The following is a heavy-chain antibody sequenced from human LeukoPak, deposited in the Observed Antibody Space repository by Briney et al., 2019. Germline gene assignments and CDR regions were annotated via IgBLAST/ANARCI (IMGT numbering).Heavy chain of an antibody. J-gene: IGHJ4*02. CDR1: GFTVSTNH. V-gene: IGHV3-53*01. CDR3: ARGRETDSGGYVYYLDY. D-gene: IGHD4-17*01. Sequence: GGSLRLSCEVSGFTVSTNHMSSVRQAPGRGLEWVSVTYSGGTTFYAGSVEGRFTISRDNSENTLYLQMNSLPADDTAVYYCARGRETDSGGYVYYLDYWGQGTLVTVSS. CDR2: TYSGGTT.